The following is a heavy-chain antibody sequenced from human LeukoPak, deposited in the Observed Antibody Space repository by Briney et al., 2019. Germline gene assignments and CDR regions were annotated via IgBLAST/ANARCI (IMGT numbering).Heavy chain of an antibody. D-gene: IGHD2-21*02. J-gene: IGHJ4*02. CDR3: ANDRTPGGDCYFDY. CDR2: IPYDGSNK. CDR1: GFTFSSYG. Sequence: PGGSLRLSCAASGFTFSSYGMHWVRQAPGKGLEWVAVIPYDGSNKYYADSVKGRFTISRDSSKNTLYLQMNSLRPEDTAVYYCANDRTPGGDCYFDYWGQGTLVTVSS. V-gene: IGHV3-30*18.